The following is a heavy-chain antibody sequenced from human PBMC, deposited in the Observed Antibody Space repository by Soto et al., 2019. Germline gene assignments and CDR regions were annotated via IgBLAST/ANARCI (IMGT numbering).Heavy chain of an antibody. D-gene: IGHD6-13*01. CDR3: ARSFPGIAAAGIDY. CDR1: GGSISSSSYY. V-gene: IGHV4-39*07. Sequence: SETLSLTCTVSGGSISSSSYYWGWIRQPPGKGLEWIGSIYYSGSTYYNPSLKSRVTISVDTSKNQFSLKLSSVTAADTAVYYCARSFPGIAAAGIDYWGQGTLVTVSS. J-gene: IGHJ4*02. CDR2: IYYSGST.